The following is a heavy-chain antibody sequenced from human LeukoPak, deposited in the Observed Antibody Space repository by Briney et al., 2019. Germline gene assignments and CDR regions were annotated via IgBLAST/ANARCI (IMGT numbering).Heavy chain of an antibody. J-gene: IGHJ4*02. D-gene: IGHD3-22*01. CDR2: MNPISGNT. CDR1: GYTFTSYD. CDR3: ARVEYISGYSHVY. Sequence: ASVKVSCKASGYTFTSYDMNWVRQAAGQGLEWMGWMNPISGNTGYAYKFQGRVTMTRNTSISTAYMELSSLRSEDTAVYYCARVEYISGYSHVYWGQGTLVTVSS. V-gene: IGHV1-8*01.